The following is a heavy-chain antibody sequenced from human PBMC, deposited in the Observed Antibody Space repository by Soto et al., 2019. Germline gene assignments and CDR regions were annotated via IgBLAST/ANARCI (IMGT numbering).Heavy chain of an antibody. CDR3: ARHYYDFLYGMDV. CDR1: GYSFTSYW. J-gene: IGHJ6*02. V-gene: IGHV5-51*01. Sequence: PGESLKFSCKGSGYSFTSYWIGWVRQMPGKGPEWMGIIYPGDSDTRYSPSFQGQVTISADKSISTAYLQWSSLKASDTAMYYCARHYYDFLYGMDVWGQGTTVPVSS. D-gene: IGHD3-3*01. CDR2: IYPGDSDT.